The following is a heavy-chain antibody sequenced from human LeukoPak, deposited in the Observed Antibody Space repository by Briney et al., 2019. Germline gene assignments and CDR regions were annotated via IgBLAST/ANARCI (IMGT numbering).Heavy chain of an antibody. D-gene: IGHD5-18*01. CDR3: ARDRDTAMVSYYYYYYGMDV. J-gene: IGHJ6*02. CDR2: ISRSSSYT. V-gene: IGHV3-11*05. Sequence: GSLRLSRAAPGFPFRDFYMSWIRQAPRKGLEWVSYISRSSSYTNYADSVKGRFTISRDNAKNSLYLQMNSLRAEDTAVYYCARDRDTAMVSYYYYYYGMDVWGQGTTVTVSS. CDR1: GFPFRDFY.